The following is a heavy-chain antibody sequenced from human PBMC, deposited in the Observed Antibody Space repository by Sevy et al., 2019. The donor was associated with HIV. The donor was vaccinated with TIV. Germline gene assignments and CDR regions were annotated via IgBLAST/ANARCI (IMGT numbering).Heavy chain of an antibody. CDR3: ARVGVSYCTDDCYHRFDY. CDR2: ISYDGSKK. CDR1: GFTFSSYA. Sequence: GGSLRLSCAASGFTFSSYALLWVRQAPGKGLEWVSLISYDGSKKYYSDSVKGRFAISRDESKTTLFLKMNSLRSEDTVIYYCARVGVSYCTDDCYHRFDYWGRGTLVTVSS. V-gene: IGHV3-30*09. D-gene: IGHD2-21*02. J-gene: IGHJ4*02.